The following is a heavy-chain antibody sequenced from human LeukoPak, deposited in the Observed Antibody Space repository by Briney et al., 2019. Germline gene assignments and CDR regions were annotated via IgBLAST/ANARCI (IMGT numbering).Heavy chain of an antibody. CDR2: ISYDGSNK. J-gene: IGHJ4*02. V-gene: IGHV3-30-3*01. Sequence: GGSLRLSCAASGFTFSSYAMSWVRQAPGKGLEWVAVISYDGSNKYYADSVKGRFTISRDNSKNTLYLQMNSLRAEDMAVYYCARGGLTWIQLWTLDYWGQGTLVTVSS. D-gene: IGHD5-18*01. CDR3: ARGGLTWIQLWTLDY. CDR1: GFTFSSYA.